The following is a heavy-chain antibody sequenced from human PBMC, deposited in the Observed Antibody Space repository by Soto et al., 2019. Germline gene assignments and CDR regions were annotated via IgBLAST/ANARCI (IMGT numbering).Heavy chain of an antibody. J-gene: IGHJ5*02. Sequence: QVQLQESGPGLVKPSETLSLTCTVSGGSVSSGSYYWSWIRQPPGKGLEWIGYIYYSGSTNYNPSLQSRVTTSVDTSKKQFSLKLSSVIAADTAVYYCARSLRRPRFDPWGQGTLVTVSS. V-gene: IGHV4-61*01. CDR1: GGSVSSGSYY. CDR3: ARSLRRPRFDP. D-gene: IGHD3-10*01. CDR2: IYYSGST.